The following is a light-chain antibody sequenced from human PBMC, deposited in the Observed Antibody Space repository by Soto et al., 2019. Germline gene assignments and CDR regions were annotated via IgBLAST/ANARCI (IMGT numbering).Light chain of an antibody. Sequence: QSALTQPASVSGSPGQSITISCTGTRSDVGGSKYVSWYQQYPGKAHKVMIYEVSDRPAGVSNRFSGSKSGNTASLTISGLQAEDEADYYCSSYTSSGTLVVFGSGTQLTVL. V-gene: IGLV2-14*01. J-gene: IGLJ7*01. CDR3: SSYTSSGTLVV. CDR1: RSDVGGSKY. CDR2: EVS.